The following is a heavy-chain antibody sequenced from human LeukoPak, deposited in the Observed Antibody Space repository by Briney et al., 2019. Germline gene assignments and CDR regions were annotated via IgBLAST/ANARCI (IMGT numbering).Heavy chain of an antibody. V-gene: IGHV3-11*01. J-gene: IGHJ4*02. CDR1: GFTFSDYY. CDR2: ISSSGSTI. D-gene: IGHD3-10*01. Sequence: GSLRLSCAASGFTFSDYYMSWIRQAPGKGLEWVSYISSSGSTIYYADSVKGRLTISRDNAKNSLYLQMNSLRAEDTAVYYCARPNYYGSGSYYDYWGQGTLVTVSS. CDR3: ARPNYYGSGSYYDY.